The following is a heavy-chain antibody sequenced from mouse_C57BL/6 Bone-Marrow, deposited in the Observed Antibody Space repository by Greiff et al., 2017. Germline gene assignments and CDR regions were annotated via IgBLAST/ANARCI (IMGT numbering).Heavy chain of an antibody. CDR3: ARPYYSSSLYYDARDY. CDR2: IYPRSGNT. J-gene: IGHJ4*01. D-gene: IGHD1-1*01. CDR1: GYTFTSYG. V-gene: IGHV1-81*01. Sequence: QVQLQQSGAELARPGASVKLSCKASGYTFTSYGISWVKQRTGQGLEWIGEIYPRSGNTYYNEKFKGKATLTADKSSSTAYMELRSLTSEDSAVYFGARPYYSSSLYYDARDYWGQGTSVTVS.